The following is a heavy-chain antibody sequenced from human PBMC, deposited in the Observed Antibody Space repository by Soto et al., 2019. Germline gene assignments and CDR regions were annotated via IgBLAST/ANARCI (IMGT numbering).Heavy chain of an antibody. CDR3: VRDDLWFGEFTPGPTGN. CDR1: GGSVSSGSYY. Sequence: QVQLQESGPGLVKPSETLSLTCTVSGGSVSSGSYYWSWIRQPPGKGLEWIGYIYYSGSTNYNPSLKSRVTISVDTSKNQFSLKLSSVTAADTAVYYCVRDDLWFGEFTPGPTGNWGQGTLVTVSS. D-gene: IGHD3-10*01. CDR2: IYYSGST. V-gene: IGHV4-61*01. J-gene: IGHJ4*02.